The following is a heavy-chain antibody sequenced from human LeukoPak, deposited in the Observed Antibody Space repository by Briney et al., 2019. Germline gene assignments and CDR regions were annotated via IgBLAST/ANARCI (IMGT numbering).Heavy chain of an antibody. D-gene: IGHD3-10*01. CDR3: ARGGYYGSGNDFRFDP. CDR1: GGSISSSSYY. V-gene: IGHV4-39*07. Sequence: SETLSLTCTVSGGSISSSSYYWVWIRQPPGKELEWIGSINYSGNTYYKPSLKSRVTISVDTSKNQFSLKLSSVTAADTAVYYCARGGYYGSGNDFRFDPWGQGTLVTVSS. CDR2: INYSGNT. J-gene: IGHJ5*02.